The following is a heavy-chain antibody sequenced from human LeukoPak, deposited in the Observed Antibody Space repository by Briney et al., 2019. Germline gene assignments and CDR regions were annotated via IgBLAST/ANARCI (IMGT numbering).Heavy chain of an antibody. J-gene: IGHJ4*02. CDR2: VYYTGST. Sequence: SETLSLTCNVSGGSISSYYWSWLRQPPGKGLEWIAYVYYTGSTYYNPSLKSRVTASLETSENQFSLKVNSVTAGDTAVYYCARVQYSYGSGYCFDYWGQGALVTVSS. CDR3: ARVQYSYGSGYCFDY. CDR1: GGSISSYY. D-gene: IGHD5-18*01. V-gene: IGHV4-59*01.